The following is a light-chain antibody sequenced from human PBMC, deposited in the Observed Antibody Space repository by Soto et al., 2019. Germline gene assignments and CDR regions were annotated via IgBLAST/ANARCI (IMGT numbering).Light chain of an antibody. Sequence: QSVLTQPASVSGSPGQSITISCTGTSSDVGNNNYVSWYQQNPGKAPKVMICDVTNRPSGVSNRFSGSKSGNTASLTISGLQAEDGAVYYCSSFTGSSYVFGTGTKVTVL. J-gene: IGLJ1*01. CDR2: DVT. V-gene: IGLV2-14*01. CDR3: SSFTGSSYV. CDR1: SSDVGNNNY.